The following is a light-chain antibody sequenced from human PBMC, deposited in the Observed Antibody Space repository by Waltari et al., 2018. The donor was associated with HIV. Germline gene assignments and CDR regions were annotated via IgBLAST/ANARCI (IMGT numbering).Light chain of an antibody. CDR3: QQYYSSPLS. Sequence: DIVMTQSPDSLAVSLGERATINCKSSQSVLYSSSNKNYLAWYQQKPGQSPKLLFYWASTRESGVPDRFSGSGSGTDFNLTISSLQAEDVAVYYCQQYYSSPLSFGGGTKAEIK. CDR2: WAS. J-gene: IGKJ4*01. V-gene: IGKV4-1*01. CDR1: QSVLYSSSNKNY.